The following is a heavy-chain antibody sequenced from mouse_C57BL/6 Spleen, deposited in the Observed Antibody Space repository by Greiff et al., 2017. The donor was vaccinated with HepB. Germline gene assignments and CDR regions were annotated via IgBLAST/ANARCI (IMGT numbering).Heavy chain of an antibody. D-gene: IGHD1-1*01. CDR2: IYYSGTI. V-gene: IGHV3-5*01. Sequence: EVQLVESGPGLVKPSQTVFLTCTVTGISITTGNYRWSWIRQFPGNKLEWIGYIYYSGTITYNPSPTSRTTITSDTPKNQFFLAMNSLTAEDTATYYCARGDDYGSSYEVWFAYWGQGTLVTVSA. J-gene: IGHJ3*01. CDR3: ARGDDYGSSYEVWFAY. CDR1: GISITTGNYR.